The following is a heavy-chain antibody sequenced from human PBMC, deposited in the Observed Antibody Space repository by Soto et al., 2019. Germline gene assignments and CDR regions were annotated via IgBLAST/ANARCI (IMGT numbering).Heavy chain of an antibody. CDR1: GYTFTNFG. CDR3: ARGVTPIDY. CDR2: IRACNGNT. V-gene: IGHV1-18*01. D-gene: IGHD2-21*02. J-gene: IGHJ4*02. Sequence: QVQLVQSGAEVKKPGASVKVSCKASGYTFTNFGISWVRQAPGQGLEWMGWIRACNGNTNYAQKFQGRVTRTTDPSTSTAYMEVRSMRFDDTAVYCRARGVTPIDYWGQGTPVSVSS.